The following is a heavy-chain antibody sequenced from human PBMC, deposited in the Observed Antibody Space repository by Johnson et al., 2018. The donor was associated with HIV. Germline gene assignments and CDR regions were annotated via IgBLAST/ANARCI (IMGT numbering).Heavy chain of an antibody. CDR3: AREDDYSNYGSAFDI. J-gene: IGHJ3*02. D-gene: IGHD4-11*01. V-gene: IGHV3-30*03. CDR2: IQYDGSDK. CDR1: GFAFSSNY. Sequence: QVQLVESGGGVVQPGRSLRLSCAASGFAFSSNYMSWVRQAPGKGLEWVSFIQYDGSDKSYADSVEGRFTISRDNSKNTLYLQMNNLRAEDTAVYYCAREDDYSNYGSAFDIWGQGTMVTVSS.